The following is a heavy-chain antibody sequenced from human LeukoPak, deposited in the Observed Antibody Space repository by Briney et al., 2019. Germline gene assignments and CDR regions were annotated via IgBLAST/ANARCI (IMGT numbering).Heavy chain of an antibody. V-gene: IGHV3-30*18. CDR2: ISYDGSNK. CDR3: AKDFFRGSGSYSPSGGFDY. D-gene: IGHD3-10*01. J-gene: IGHJ4*02. Sequence: GGSLRLSCAASGFTFSSYGMHWARQAPGKGLEWVAVISYDGSNKYYADSVKGRFTISRDNSKNTLYLQMNSLRAEDTAVYYCAKDFFRGSGSYSPSGGFDYWGQGTLVTVSS. CDR1: GFTFSSYG.